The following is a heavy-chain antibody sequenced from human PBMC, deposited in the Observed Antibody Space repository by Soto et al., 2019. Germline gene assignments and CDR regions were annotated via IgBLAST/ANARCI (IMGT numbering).Heavy chain of an antibody. CDR1: GFTFSTYG. J-gene: IGHJ4*02. D-gene: IGHD3-22*01. V-gene: IGHV3-30*18. CDR3: VKDSEISGYYPYYLDY. CDR2: LSYDGNNK. Sequence: QVQLVESGGGVVQPGRSLRLSCAASGFTFSTYGMHWVRQAPGKGLEWVAVLSYDGNNKYYVDSVKGRFTISRDNSKNTLYLQMNSLRAEDTAVYYCVKDSEISGYYPYYLDYWGQGTLVTVSS.